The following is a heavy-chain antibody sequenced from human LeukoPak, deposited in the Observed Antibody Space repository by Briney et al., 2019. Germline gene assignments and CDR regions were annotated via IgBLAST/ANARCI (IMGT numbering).Heavy chain of an antibody. CDR3: ARPYKSTMVRGTNWFDP. V-gene: IGHV4-34*01. Sequence: PSETLSLTCVLYGGSSSNYYWSWIRQPPGKGLEWIGEINHSGSTNYNPSLKSRVTISVDTSKNQFSLKLSSVTAADTAVYYCARPYKSTMVRGTNWFDPWGQGTLVTVSS. CDR1: GGSSSNYY. CDR2: INHSGST. D-gene: IGHD3-10*01. J-gene: IGHJ5*02.